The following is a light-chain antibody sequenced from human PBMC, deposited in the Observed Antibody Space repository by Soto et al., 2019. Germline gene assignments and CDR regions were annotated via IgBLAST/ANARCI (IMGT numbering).Light chain of an antibody. V-gene: IGLV1-40*01. Sequence: QSVLTQPPSVSGAPGQSVTIACTGNNSNIGTGFDVHWYRHFPGAAPKLLLSGTSHRPSGVPDRFSGSKSGTSASLAITGLQADDEADYYCQTSDSGLFGLIFGTVTKLTVL. CDR2: GTS. J-gene: IGLJ1*01. CDR3: QTSDSGLFGLI. CDR1: NSNIGTGFD.